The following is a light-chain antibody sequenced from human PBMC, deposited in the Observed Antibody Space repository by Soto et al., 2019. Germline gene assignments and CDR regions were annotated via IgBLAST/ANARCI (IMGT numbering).Light chain of an antibody. CDR3: QQRSNWPPYT. J-gene: IGKJ2*01. V-gene: IGKV3-11*01. Sequence: EIVLTQSPATLSLSPGERATLSCRASQSVSSYLAWYQQKPGQAPRLLIYDASNRATGIPARFSGSGSGTDFPLTITSLEPEDFEVDYCQQRSNWPPYTFGQGTKLEIK. CDR1: QSVSSY. CDR2: DAS.